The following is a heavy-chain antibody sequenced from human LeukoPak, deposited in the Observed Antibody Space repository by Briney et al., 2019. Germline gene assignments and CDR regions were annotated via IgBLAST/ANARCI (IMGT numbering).Heavy chain of an antibody. Sequence: ASVKVSCKASGYTFSGHYMHWVRQAPGQGLEWMGWFDPNSGATSSAQKFQGRVTMTRDTSISTAYMELSSLTSDDTAVYYCARSTSIVARVNSPFDNWGQGTLLTVST. CDR2: FDPNSGAT. V-gene: IGHV1-2*02. CDR1: GYTFSGHY. J-gene: IGHJ4*02. CDR3: ARSTSIVARVNSPFDN. D-gene: IGHD2-15*01.